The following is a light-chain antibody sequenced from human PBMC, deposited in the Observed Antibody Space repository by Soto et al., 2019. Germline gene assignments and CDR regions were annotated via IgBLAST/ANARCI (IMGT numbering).Light chain of an antibody. CDR3: QKYNSAPWT. J-gene: IGKJ1*01. Sequence: DIQMTQSPSSLSASVGDRVTITCLASQSIYNYLDWYQQKPGKAPQLLIYAASTLQSGVPSRFSGSGSGTDFTLTISSLQPEDVATYYCQKYNSAPWTFGQGTKVDIK. CDR1: QSIYNY. V-gene: IGKV1-27*01. CDR2: AAS.